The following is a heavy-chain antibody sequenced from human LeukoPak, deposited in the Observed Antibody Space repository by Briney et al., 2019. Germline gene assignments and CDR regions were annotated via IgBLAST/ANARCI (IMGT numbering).Heavy chain of an antibody. CDR2: IDYSGST. D-gene: IGHD5-18*01. CDR3: ARARYSYGYGYFDY. V-gene: IGHV4-39*07. CDR1: GGSISSSGYY. Sequence: SETLSLTCTVSGGSISSSGYYWGWIRQPPGKGLEWIGSIDYSGSTYYNPSLKSRVTISVDTSKNQFSLKLSSVTAADTAVYYCARARYSYGYGYFDYWGQGTLVTVSS. J-gene: IGHJ4*02.